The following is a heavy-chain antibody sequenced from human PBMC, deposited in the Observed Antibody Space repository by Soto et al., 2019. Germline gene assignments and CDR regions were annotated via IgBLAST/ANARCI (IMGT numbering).Heavy chain of an antibody. Sequence: QLQLQESGPGLVKPSETLSLTCTVSDDSIGRSNYFWGWIRQPPGKGLEWIGNIFYSGNTHYKPSLRGPVTISSDTAIYHFSLRVSSVNAADTAVYYCARHLYSGYSSGSFGYWGPGALVIVSS. CDR3: ARHLYSGYSSGSFGY. J-gene: IGHJ4*02. V-gene: IGHV4-39*01. CDR2: IFYSGNT. CDR1: DDSIGRSNYF. D-gene: IGHD6-19*01.